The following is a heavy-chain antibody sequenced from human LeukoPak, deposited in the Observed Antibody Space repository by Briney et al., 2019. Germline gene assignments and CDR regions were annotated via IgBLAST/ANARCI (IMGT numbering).Heavy chain of an antibody. CDR2: ITPFNGNT. D-gene: IGHD4-17*01. Sequence: ASVKVSCKASGGTFSSYAISWVRQAPGQALEWMGWITPFNGNTNYAQKFQDRVTITRDRSMSTAYMELSSLRSEDTAMYYCATGGYGDYYMDVWGKGTTVTVSS. CDR1: GGTFSSYA. J-gene: IGHJ6*03. V-gene: IGHV1-45*02. CDR3: ATGGYGDYYMDV.